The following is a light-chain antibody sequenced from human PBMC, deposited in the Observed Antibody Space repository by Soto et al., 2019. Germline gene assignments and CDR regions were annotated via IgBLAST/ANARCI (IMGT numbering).Light chain of an antibody. J-gene: IGKJ4*01. CDR2: EAS. CDR1: QSISSY. V-gene: IGKV3-11*01. CDR3: QQRSNWPLT. Sequence: EIVLTQSPATLSLSPGERATLSCRASQSISSYLAWYQQKPGQAPRLLIYEASNRATGIPPRFSGSGSVTDFTLTISSLEPEDFAVYSCQQRSNWPLTFGGGTKVEVK.